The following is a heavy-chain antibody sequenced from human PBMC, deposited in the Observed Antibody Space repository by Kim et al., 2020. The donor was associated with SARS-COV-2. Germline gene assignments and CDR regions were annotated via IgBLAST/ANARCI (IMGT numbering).Heavy chain of an antibody. CDR3: ARGTWFGESNDGHLSYYGMDV. D-gene: IGHD3-10*01. J-gene: IGHJ6*02. Sequence: ASVKVSCKASGYTFTSYAMNWVRQAPGQGLEWMGWINTNTGNPTYAQGFTGRFVFSLDTSVSTAYLQISSLKAEDTAVYYCARGTWFGESNDGHLSYYGMDVWGQGTTVTVSS. V-gene: IGHV7-4-1*02. CDR1: GYTFTSYA. CDR2: INTNTGNP.